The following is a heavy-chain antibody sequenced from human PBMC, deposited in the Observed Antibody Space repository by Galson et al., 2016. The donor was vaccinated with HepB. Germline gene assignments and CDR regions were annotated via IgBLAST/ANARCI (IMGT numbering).Heavy chain of an antibody. CDR1: GSTFSGYA. J-gene: IGHJ3*02. D-gene: IGHD3-22*01. Sequence: SLRLSCAASGSTFSGYAMHWVRQAPGKGLEWVAVISYDGSNKYYADSVKGRFTISRDNSKNTLYLQMNSLRAEDTAVYYCASLRSGSYAFYIWGQGTMVTVSS. CDR2: ISYDGSNK. V-gene: IGHV3-30*03. CDR3: ASLRSGSYAFYI.